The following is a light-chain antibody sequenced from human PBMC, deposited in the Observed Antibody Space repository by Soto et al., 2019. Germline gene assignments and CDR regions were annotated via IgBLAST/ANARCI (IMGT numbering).Light chain of an antibody. Sequence: EIVLTQSPGTLSLSPGERATLSCRASPSVSSSYLAWYQQKPGQAPGLLIYGASSRATGIPDRFSGSGAGTDFTLTISRLEPEDFALYYCQHYGSSTWTFGQGTKVEIK. J-gene: IGKJ1*01. V-gene: IGKV3-20*01. CDR1: PSVSSSY. CDR2: GAS. CDR3: QHYGSSTWT.